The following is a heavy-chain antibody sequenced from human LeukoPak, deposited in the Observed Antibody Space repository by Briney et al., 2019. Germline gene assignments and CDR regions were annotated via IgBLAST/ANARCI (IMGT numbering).Heavy chain of an antibody. V-gene: IGHV3-43*02. D-gene: IGHD6-25*01. CDR2: ISGDGGST. Sequence: GGSLRLSCAASGFTFDDYAMHWVRQAPGKGLEWVSLISGDGGSTYYADSVKGRFTISRDNSKNSLYLQMNSLRTEDTALYYCAKDNRRQAARGDFDHWGQGTLVTVSS. CDR1: GFTFDDYA. J-gene: IGHJ4*02. CDR3: AKDNRRQAARGDFDH.